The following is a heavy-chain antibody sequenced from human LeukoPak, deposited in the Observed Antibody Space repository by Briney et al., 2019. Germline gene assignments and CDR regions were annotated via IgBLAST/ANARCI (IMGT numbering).Heavy chain of an antibody. D-gene: IGHD6-13*01. CDR1: GFTFSSYC. J-gene: IGHJ6*03. Sequence: GGSLRLSCAASGFTFSSYCMHWVRQAPGQGLVWVSSINPVGGSTNYADSVKGRFTITRDKAKNTPYLQLNSLRAEDTAVYYCARDNLYSSSWQVYYYFYMDVWGKGTTVTVSS. V-gene: IGHV3-74*01. CDR3: ARDNLYSSSWQVYYYFYMDV. CDR2: INPVGGST.